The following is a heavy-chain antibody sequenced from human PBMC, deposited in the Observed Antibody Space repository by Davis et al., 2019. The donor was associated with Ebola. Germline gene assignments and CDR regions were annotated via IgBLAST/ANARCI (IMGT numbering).Heavy chain of an antibody. J-gene: IGHJ5*02. CDR3: TRRGRFDP. V-gene: IGHV1-2*06. CDR1: GEKCTGYY. Sequence: AASVKVSCKASGEKCTGYYMHWVRQAPGQGLEWMGRINPNSGGTNYAQKFQGRVTMTRDTSISTAYMELSSLRSEDTALYYCTRRGRFDPWGQGTLVTVSS. CDR2: INPNSGGT.